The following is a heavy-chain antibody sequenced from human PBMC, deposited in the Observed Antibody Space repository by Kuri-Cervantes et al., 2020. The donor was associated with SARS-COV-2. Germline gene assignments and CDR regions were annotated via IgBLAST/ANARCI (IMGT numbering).Heavy chain of an antibody. CDR1: GFTFSSYS. Sequence: GGSLRLSCAASGFTFSSYSMNWVRQAPGKGLEWVSSISSNSSYIYYADSVKGRFTISRDNAKNSLYLQMNSLRAEDTAVYYCARGGLGGQLVDGMDVWGQGTTVTVSS. V-gene: IGHV3-21*01. CDR3: ARGGLGGQLVDGMDV. CDR2: ISSNSSYI. D-gene: IGHD6-6*01. J-gene: IGHJ6*02.